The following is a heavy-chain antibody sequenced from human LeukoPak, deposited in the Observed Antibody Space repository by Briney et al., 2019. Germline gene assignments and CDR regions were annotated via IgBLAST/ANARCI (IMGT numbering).Heavy chain of an antibody. D-gene: IGHD6-19*01. J-gene: IGHJ4*02. CDR3: ATWYSSGWYLGY. V-gene: IGHV3-48*03. Sequence: PGGSLRLSCAASGFPFSNYEMNWVREAPGKGLEWVSYIRGGGSATYYADSVKGRFTVSRDNAKNSQYLHMNSLRAEDTAVYYCATWYSSGWYLGYWGQGTLVTVSS. CDR1: GFPFSNYE. CDR2: IRGGGSAT.